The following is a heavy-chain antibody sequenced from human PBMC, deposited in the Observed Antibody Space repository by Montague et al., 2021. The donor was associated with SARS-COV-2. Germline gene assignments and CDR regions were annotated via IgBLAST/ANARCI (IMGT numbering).Heavy chain of an antibody. Sequence: SETLSLTCAVYGGSFSGYYWTWIRQSPGKGLEWIVEINHSGTTNYNFNSPLRSRVIISVDTSKSQFSLELSSVTAADTGVYYCARWDPQTLTLIGLRGKSASDYWGQGTLVTVSS. V-gene: IGHV4-34*01. D-gene: IGHD4-23*01. CDR1: GGSFSGYY. CDR3: ARWDPQTLTLIGLRGKSASDY. CDR2: INHSGTT. J-gene: IGHJ4*02.